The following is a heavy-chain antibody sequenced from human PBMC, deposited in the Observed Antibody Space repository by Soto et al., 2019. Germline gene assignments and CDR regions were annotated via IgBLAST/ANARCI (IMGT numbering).Heavy chain of an antibody. V-gene: IGHV4-30-4*01. D-gene: IGHD2-2*02. CDR2: IYYSGST. CDR1: GGSISSGDYY. J-gene: IGHJ4*02. CDR3: ARYTLGYCSSTSCYSPFDS. Sequence: SETLSLTCTVSGGSISSGDYYWSWIRQPPGKGLEWIGYIYYSGSTYYNPSLKSRVTISVDTSKNQFSLQLSSVTAAGTAVYYCARYTLGYCSSTSCYSPFDSWGQGTLVTVSS.